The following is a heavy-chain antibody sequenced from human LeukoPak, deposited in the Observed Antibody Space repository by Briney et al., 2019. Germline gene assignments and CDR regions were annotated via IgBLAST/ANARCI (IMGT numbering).Heavy chain of an antibody. CDR2: IIPIFGTA. J-gene: IGHJ4*02. CDR1: GGTFSSYA. CDR3: AGTGSNWNHYFDY. V-gene: IGHV1-69*05. D-gene: IGHD1-20*01. Sequence: GASVKVSCKASGGTFSSYAISWVRQAPGQGLEWMGGIIPIFGTANYAQKFQGRVTITTDESTSTAYMELSSLRSEDTAVYYCAGTGSNWNHYFDYWGQGTLVTVSS.